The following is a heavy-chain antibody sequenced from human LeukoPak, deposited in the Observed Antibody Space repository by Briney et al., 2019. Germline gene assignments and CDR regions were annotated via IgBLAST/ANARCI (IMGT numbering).Heavy chain of an antibody. Sequence: TSETLSLTCTVSGGSISSYYWSWIRQPPGKGLEWIGYIYYSGSTNYNPSLKSRVTISVDTSKNQFSLKLSSVTAADTAVYYCARDVYDSSGYYWFDYWGQGTLVTVSS. CDR2: IYYSGST. CDR1: GGSISSYY. D-gene: IGHD3-22*01. CDR3: ARDVYDSSGYYWFDY. V-gene: IGHV4-59*01. J-gene: IGHJ4*02.